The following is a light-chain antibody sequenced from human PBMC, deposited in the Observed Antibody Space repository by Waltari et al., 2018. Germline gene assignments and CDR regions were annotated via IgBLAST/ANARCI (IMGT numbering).Light chain of an antibody. V-gene: IGKV1-33*01. Sequence: DIQMTQSPSSLSASVGDRVTITCQASQDISNYLNWYQQKPGKAPKLRIYDASNLETGVPSRFSVSGSGTDFTLTISSLQPEDIATYYCQQYDNLPRVTFGQGTKLEIK. CDR1: QDISNY. J-gene: IGKJ2*01. CDR2: DAS. CDR3: QQYDNLPRVT.